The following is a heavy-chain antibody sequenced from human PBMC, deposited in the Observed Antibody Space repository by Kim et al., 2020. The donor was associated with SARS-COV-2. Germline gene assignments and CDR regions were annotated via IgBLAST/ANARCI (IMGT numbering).Heavy chain of an antibody. Sequence: SETLSLTCTVSGASIGSHGYFWAWIRQPPGRGLEWIGSLSYSGRRYYNPSLERRITASLDTSKTQFSLRLTSVTAADTAVYHCARLYAFTGGYTAYYFDFWGPGTLVTVSS. CDR3: ARLYAFTGGYTAYYFDF. CDR1: GASIGSHGYF. CDR2: LSYSGRR. D-gene: IGHD2-8*02. J-gene: IGHJ4*02. V-gene: IGHV4-39*01.